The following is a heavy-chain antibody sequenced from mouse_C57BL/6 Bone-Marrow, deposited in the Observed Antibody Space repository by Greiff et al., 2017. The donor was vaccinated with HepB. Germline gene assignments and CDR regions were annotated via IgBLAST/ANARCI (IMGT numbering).Heavy chain of an antibody. D-gene: IGHD1-1*01. V-gene: IGHV5-4*01. CDR1: GFTFSSYA. J-gene: IGHJ1*03. CDR2: ISDGGSYT. CDR3: AIQQITTVVADWYFDV. Sequence: EVQLVESGGGLVKPGGSLKLSCAASGFTFSSYAMSWVRQTPEKRLEWVATISDGGSYTYYPDNVKGRFTISRDNAKNNLYLQMSHLKSEDTAMYYCAIQQITTVVADWYFDVWGTGTTVTVSS.